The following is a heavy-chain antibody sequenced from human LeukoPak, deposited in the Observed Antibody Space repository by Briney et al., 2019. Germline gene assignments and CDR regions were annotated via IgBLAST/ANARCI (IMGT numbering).Heavy chain of an antibody. CDR3: ARPDYYDSSGYYSFDY. CDR2: INHSGST. CDR1: GESFSGYY. Sequence: SETLSLTCAVYGESFSGYYWSWIRQPPGKGLEWIGEINHSGSTNYNPSLKSRVTISVDTSKNQFSLKLSSVTAADTAVYYCARPDYYDSSGYYSFDYWGQGTLVTVSS. J-gene: IGHJ4*02. D-gene: IGHD3-22*01. V-gene: IGHV4-34*01.